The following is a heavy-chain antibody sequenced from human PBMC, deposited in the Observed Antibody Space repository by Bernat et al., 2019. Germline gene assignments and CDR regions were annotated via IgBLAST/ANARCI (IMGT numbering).Heavy chain of an antibody. CDR1: GFTFSSYA. CDR3: ARESVAGTLYYFDY. D-gene: IGHD6-19*01. Sequence: QVQLVESGGGVVQPGRSLRLSCAASGFTFSSYAMHWVRQAPGKGLEWVAGISYDGSNKYYADSVKGRFTISRDNSKNTLYLQMNSLRAEDTAVYYCARESVAGTLYYFDYWGQGTLVTVSS. V-gene: IGHV3-30-3*01. CDR2: ISYDGSNK. J-gene: IGHJ4*02.